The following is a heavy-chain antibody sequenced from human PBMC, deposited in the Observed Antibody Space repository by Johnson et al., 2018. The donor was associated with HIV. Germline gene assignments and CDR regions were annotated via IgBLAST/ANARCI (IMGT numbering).Heavy chain of an antibody. Sequence: QVQLVESGGDLVQSDSPVQPLDSDDYAMNWVRQAPGKGLEWVAVISYDGSNKYYADSVKGRFTISRDNSKNTLYLQMNSLRAEDTAVYYCARGRWEVGPGGAFDIWGQGTMVTVSS. CDR3: ARGRWEVGPGGAFDI. D-gene: IGHD1-26*01. CDR2: ISYDGSNK. J-gene: IGHJ3*02. V-gene: IGHV3-30-3*01. CDR1: DSDDYA.